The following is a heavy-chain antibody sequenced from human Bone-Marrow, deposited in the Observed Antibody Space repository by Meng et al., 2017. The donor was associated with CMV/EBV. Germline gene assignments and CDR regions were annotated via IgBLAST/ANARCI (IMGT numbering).Heavy chain of an antibody. CDR2: IYYSGST. CDR3: ARVSKGSSGAFDI. V-gene: IGHV4-59*01. CDR1: GGSISSYY. J-gene: IGHJ3*02. Sequence: SETLSLTCTVSGGSISSYYWSWIRQPPGKGLEWIGYIYYSGSTNYNPSLKSRVTISVDTSKNQCSLKLSSVPAADTAVYYCARVSKGSSGAFDIWGQGPMVTVSS. D-gene: IGHD6-25*01.